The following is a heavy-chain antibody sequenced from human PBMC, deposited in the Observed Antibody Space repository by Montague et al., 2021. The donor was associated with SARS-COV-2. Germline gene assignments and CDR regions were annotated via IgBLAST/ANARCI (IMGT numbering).Heavy chain of an antibody. D-gene: IGHD1-26*01. CDR1: GGSISSGSYY. Sequence: SETLSLTCTVSGGSISSGSYYWGWIRQPPGKGLEWIGSIHYSGSTYYNPSLKSRVTMSVDTSKYHFSMKLNSVTAADTAVYYCARQVGATLRHAFDIWGQGTMVTVSS. J-gene: IGHJ3*02. CDR3: ARQVGATLRHAFDI. V-gene: IGHV4-39*01. CDR2: IHYSGST.